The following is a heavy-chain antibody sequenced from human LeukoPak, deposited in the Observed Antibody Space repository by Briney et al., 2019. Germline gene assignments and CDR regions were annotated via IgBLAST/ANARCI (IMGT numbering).Heavy chain of an antibody. CDR2: IYYSGST. V-gene: IGHV4-59*12. D-gene: IGHD3-16*02. J-gene: IGHJ3*02. CDR1: GGSISSYY. CDR3: ARGGFDYVWGSYRNDAFDI. Sequence: PSETLSLTCTVSGGSISSYYWSWIRQPPGKGLEWIGYIYYSGSTNYNPSLKSRVTISVDTSKNQFSLKLSSVTAADTAVYYCARGGFDYVWGSYRNDAFDIWGQGTMVTVSS.